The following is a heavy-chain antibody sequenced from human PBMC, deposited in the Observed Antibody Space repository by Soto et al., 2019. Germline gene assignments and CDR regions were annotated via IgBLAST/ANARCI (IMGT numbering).Heavy chain of an antibody. CDR3: ATVVGQLTGTNTNFRWCDP. D-gene: IGHD1-7*01. J-gene: IGHJ5*02. CDR1: GGSISNGDYY. V-gene: IGHV4-31*03. Sequence: QVQLQESGPGLVKPSQTLSLTCTVSGGSISNGDYYWTWIRQHPGKGLEWIGYIYYRASTSYNPTLKIRVTISVDTSKNQFSLKLISVTVADTAEYYCATVVGQLTGTNTNFRWCDPWGQGTLVTVSS. CDR2: IYYRAST.